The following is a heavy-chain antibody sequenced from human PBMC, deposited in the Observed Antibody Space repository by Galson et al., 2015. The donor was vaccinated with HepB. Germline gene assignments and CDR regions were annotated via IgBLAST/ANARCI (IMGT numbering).Heavy chain of an antibody. CDR3: ARERVRYDFWSAFYPDY. Sequence: SETLSLTCTVSGGSISSYSWSWIRQPAGKGLEWIGRIYTTRSTNYNPSLKSRVTMSVDTSKNQFSLKLSSVTAADTAVYYCARERVRYDFWSAFYPDYWGQGPLVTVSS. V-gene: IGHV4-4*07. D-gene: IGHD3-3*01. J-gene: IGHJ4*02. CDR1: GGSISSYS. CDR2: IYTTRST.